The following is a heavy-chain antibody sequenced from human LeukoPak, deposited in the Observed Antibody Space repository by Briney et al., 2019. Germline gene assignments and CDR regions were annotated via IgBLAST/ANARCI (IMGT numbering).Heavy chain of an antibody. V-gene: IGHV3-11*04. D-gene: IGHD5-24*01. J-gene: IGHJ4*02. CDR2: ISRSGSTI. CDR3: AIGGRFGDGYNRQFDY. Sequence: GGSLRLSCAASGFTFSDYYMSWIRQAPGKGLEWVSYISRSGSTIYYADSVKGRFTISRDNAKNSLYLQMNSLSAEDTAVYYCAIGGRFGDGYNRQFDYWGQGTLVTVSS. CDR1: GFTFSDYY.